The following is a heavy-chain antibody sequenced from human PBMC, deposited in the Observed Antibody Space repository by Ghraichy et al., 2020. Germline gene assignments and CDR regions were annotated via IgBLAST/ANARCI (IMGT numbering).Heavy chain of an antibody. V-gene: IGHV4-59*13. CDR2: MSYTGST. J-gene: IGHJ4*02. CDR1: GAFISGYY. CDR3: ARGPPGTALVAGFGFFDY. D-gene: IGHD5-18*01. Sequence: SETLSLTCTVSGAFISGYYWNWIRQPPGKALEWLGYMSYTGSTNYNPSLNSRVTVSIDRSRNQFSLRLTSVTAADTAVYYCARGPPGTALVAGFGFFDYWGQGSLVTVSS.